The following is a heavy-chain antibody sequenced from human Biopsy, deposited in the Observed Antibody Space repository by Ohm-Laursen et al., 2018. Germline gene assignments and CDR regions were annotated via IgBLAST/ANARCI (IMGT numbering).Heavy chain of an antibody. CDR2: IYTSGSP. CDR3: ARGTGRYYVYGAFDI. D-gene: IGHD1-26*01. J-gene: IGHJ3*02. CDR1: GGSFNGYY. V-gene: IGHV4-59*10. Sequence: VTLSLTCAVYGGSFNGYYWSWIRQPAGKGLEWIGRIYTSGSPNYNLSLESRVTMSVDTSKNQFPLNLRSVTAADTAVYYCARGTGRYYVYGAFDIWGQGTVVTVSS.